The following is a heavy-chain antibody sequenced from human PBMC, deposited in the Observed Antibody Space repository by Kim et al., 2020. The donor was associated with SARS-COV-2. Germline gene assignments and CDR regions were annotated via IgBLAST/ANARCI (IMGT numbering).Heavy chain of an antibody. CDR3: ASPLAGYNAFDC. CDR2: ISYDGSNK. J-gene: IGHJ4*02. V-gene: IGHV3-30*03. Sequence: GGSLRLSCAASGFTFSSYGMHWVRQAPGKGLEWVAVISYDGSNKYYADSVKGRFTISRDNSKNTLYLQMNSLRAEDTAVYYCASPLAGYNAFDCWGQGTLVTVSS. CDR1: GFTFSSYG. D-gene: IGHD3-9*01.